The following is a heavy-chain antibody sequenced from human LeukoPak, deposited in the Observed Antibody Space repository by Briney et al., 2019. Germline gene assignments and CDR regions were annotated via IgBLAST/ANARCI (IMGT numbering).Heavy chain of an antibody. Sequence: PGGSLRLSCAASGFTFSSYAMHWVRQAPGKGLEWVAVISYDGSNKYYADSVKGRFTISRDNSKNTLYLQMNSLRAEDTAVYYCARGLITGAEYYFDYWGQGTLVTVSS. V-gene: IGHV3-30-3*01. CDR1: GFTFSSYA. J-gene: IGHJ4*02. CDR2: ISYDGSNK. D-gene: IGHD7-27*01. CDR3: ARGLITGAEYYFDY.